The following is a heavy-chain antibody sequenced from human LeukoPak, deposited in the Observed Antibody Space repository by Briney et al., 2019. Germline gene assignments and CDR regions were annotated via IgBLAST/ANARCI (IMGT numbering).Heavy chain of an antibody. J-gene: IGHJ4*02. CDR3: AKTKGYSYGYYFDY. Sequence: GGTLRLSCAASGFTFSSYAMHWVRQSLGKGLEGVAVMSYDGFNKYYADSVKGRFTISRDNSKNTLYLQMNSLRAEDTAVYYCAKTKGYSYGYYFDYWGQGTLVTVSS. V-gene: IGHV3-30*18. D-gene: IGHD5-18*01. CDR1: GFTFSSYA. CDR2: MSYDGFNK.